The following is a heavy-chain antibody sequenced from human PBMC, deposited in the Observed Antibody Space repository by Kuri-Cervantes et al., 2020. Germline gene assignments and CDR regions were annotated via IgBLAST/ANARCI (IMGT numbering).Heavy chain of an antibody. D-gene: IGHD1-26*01. CDR3: ARHRGEWELLAGYFDY. J-gene: IGHJ4*02. V-gene: IGHV4-38-2*01. CDR1: GYPIKSGYY. Sequence: SETLSLTCAVTGYPIKSGYYWGWVRQPPGQGLEWIGSIYQTGTTYYNPPLKSRVAISMDTSKNQFSLKLSSVTAVDTAVYYCARHRGEWELLAGYFDYWGQGTLVTVSS. CDR2: IYQTGTT.